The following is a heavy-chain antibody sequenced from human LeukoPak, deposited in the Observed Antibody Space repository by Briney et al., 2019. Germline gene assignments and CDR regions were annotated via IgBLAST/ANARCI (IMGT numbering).Heavy chain of an antibody. V-gene: IGHV1-2*02. J-gene: IGHJ4*02. CDR1: GYTFTGYY. Sequence: EASVKVSCKASGYTFTGYYIHWVRQAPGQGLEWMGWINPNSGGTNYAQKFQGRVTMTRDTSISTAYMELSRLRSDDTAVYYCAARRNGYNSLDYWGQGTLVTVSS. CDR2: INPNSGGT. D-gene: IGHD5-24*01. CDR3: AARRNGYNSLDY.